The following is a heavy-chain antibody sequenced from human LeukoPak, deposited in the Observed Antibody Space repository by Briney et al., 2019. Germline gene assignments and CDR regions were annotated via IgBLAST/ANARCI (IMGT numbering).Heavy chain of an antibody. CDR1: GGSISSYY. Sequence: PSETLSLTCTVSGGSISSYYWSWIRQPAGKGLEWIGRINFAGSTNYNPSLKSRVTMSVDTSKNQFSLKLSSVTAADTAVYYCARIHRDSGSPTWFYWGQGTLVTVSS. V-gene: IGHV4-4*07. CDR2: INFAGST. CDR3: ARIHRDSGSPTWFY. D-gene: IGHD3-10*01. J-gene: IGHJ4*02.